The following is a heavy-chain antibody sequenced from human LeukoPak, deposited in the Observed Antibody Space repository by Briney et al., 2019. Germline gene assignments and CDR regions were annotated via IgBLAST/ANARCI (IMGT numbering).Heavy chain of an antibody. V-gene: IGHV3-11*06. CDR2: ISSSSHDSHT. Sequence: GGALTLSCAASGFTFSDYYMSWIRKAPAKGLDWVSFISSSSHDSHTHYAESVRGRFGISRDDGQNSLYLQMNSLSAEDTALYYCATLRDYAWTHWGQGTLVTVSS. CDR1: GFTFSDYY. D-gene: IGHD4-17*01. J-gene: IGHJ4*02. CDR3: ATLRDYAWTH.